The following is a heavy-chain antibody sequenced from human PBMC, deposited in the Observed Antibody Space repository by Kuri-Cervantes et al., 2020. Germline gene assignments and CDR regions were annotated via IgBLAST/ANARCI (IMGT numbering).Heavy chain of an antibody. CDR2: IYYSGST. CDR1: GGSISSYY. CDR3: ARADPDCSSASCYLPSGRHYYYYYYMDV. D-gene: IGHD2-2*01. J-gene: IGHJ6*03. V-gene: IGHV4-59*08. Sequence: ESLKISCTVSGGSISSYYWSWIQQPPGKGLEWIGYIYYSGSTYYNPSLKSRVTISVDTSKNQFSLKLSSVTAADTAVYYCARADPDCSSASCYLPSGRHYYYYYYMDVWGKGTTVTVSS.